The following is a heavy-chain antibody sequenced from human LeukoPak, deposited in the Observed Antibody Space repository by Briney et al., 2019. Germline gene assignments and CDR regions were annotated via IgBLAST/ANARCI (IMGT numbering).Heavy chain of an antibody. CDR2: ISGSGGST. CDR3: AKDLTIFGVVTPYGMDV. V-gene: IGHV3-23*01. J-gene: IGHJ6*02. Sequence: PGGSLRLSCAASGFTFSSYAMSWVRQAPGKGLEWVSAISGSGGSTYYADSVKGRFTISRGNSKNTLYLQMNSLRAEDTAVYYCAKDLTIFGVVTPYGMDVWGQGTTVTVSS. CDR1: GFTFSSYA. D-gene: IGHD3-3*01.